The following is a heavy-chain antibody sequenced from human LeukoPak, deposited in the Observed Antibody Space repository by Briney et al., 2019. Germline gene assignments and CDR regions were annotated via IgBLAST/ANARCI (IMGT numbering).Heavy chain of an antibody. J-gene: IGHJ4*02. CDR2: IYHSGST. CDR1: GYSISSGYY. CDR3: ARQDEWELLPFDY. Sequence: PSETLSLTCTVSGYSISSGYYWGWIRQPPGKGLEWMGSIYHSGSTYYNPSLKSRVTISVDTSKNQFSLKLSSVTAADTAVYYCARQDEWELLPFDYWGQGTLVTVSS. D-gene: IGHD1-26*01. V-gene: IGHV4-38-2*02.